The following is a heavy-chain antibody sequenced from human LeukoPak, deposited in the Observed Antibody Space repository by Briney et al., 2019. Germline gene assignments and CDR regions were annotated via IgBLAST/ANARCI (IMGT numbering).Heavy chain of an antibody. Sequence: AAVKVSCKASGYTFTSYDINWVRQATGQGLEWMGWMNPNSGSTGYAQKFQGRVTITRNTSISTAYMELSGLRSEDTAVYYCARGRSTGYPYYFEYWGQGTADTVFS. V-gene: IGHV1-8*03. D-gene: IGHD5-12*01. CDR2: MNPNSGST. CDR3: ARGRSTGYPYYFEY. CDR1: GYTFTSYD. J-gene: IGHJ4*02.